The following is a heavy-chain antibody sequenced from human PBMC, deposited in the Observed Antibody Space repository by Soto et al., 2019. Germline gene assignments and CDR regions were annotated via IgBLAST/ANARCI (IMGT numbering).Heavy chain of an antibody. Sequence: QVQLVQSGAEVEKPGASVKVSCKASGYTFTSYTIHWVRQAPGQRVEWMGGINTGNGNTKYSENLLGRVTITRDTSASTVYMELSSLRSEDTAVYYCGREFDSNGWTTADYWGQGTLVFVSS. D-gene: IGHD6-19*01. V-gene: IGHV1-3*04. J-gene: IGHJ4*02. CDR2: INTGNGNT. CDR1: GYTFTSYT. CDR3: GREFDSNGWTTADY.